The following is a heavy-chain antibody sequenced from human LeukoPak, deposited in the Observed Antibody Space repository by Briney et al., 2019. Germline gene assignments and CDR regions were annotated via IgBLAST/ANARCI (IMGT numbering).Heavy chain of an antibody. CDR2: ISYDGSNK. J-gene: IGHJ4*02. V-gene: IGHV3-30*01. CDR3: ARTYSSSSHIDY. D-gene: IGHD6-6*01. Sequence: GRSLRLSCAASGFTFSSYAMHWVRQAPGKGLEWVAVISYDGSNKYYADSVKGRFTISRDSSKNTLYLQMNSLRAEDTAVYYCARTYSSSSHIDYWGQGTLVTVSS. CDR1: GFTFSSYA.